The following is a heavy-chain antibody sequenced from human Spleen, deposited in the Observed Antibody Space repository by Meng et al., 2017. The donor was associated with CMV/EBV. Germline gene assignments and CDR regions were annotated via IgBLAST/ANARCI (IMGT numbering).Heavy chain of an antibody. CDR2: FIPLLGIP. Sequence: SGDTFSDYTIAWVRQAPGQGLEWMGRFIPLLGIPTYAQKFQGRVTITADGSTSTAYMELSSLRSDDTAVYYCATFCRTDTCSEALDMWGQGTMVTVSS. D-gene: IGHD2-8*02. J-gene: IGHJ3*02. V-gene: IGHV1-69*02. CDR3: ATFCRTDTCSEALDM. CDR1: GDTFSDYT.